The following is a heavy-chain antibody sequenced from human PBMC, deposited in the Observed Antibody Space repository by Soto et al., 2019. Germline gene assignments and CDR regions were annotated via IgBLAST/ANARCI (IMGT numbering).Heavy chain of an antibody. D-gene: IGHD3-10*01. V-gene: IGHV3-23*01. Sequence: GGSLRLSCAASGFTFSSYAMSWVRQAPGKGLEWVSAISGSGGSTYYADSVKGRFTISRDNSKNTLYLQMNSLRAEDTAVYYCAKSLITMVRGVSGLFDFWGQGNLVTFSS. J-gene: IGHJ4*02. CDR1: GFTFSSYA. CDR2: ISGSGGST. CDR3: AKSLITMVRGVSGLFDF.